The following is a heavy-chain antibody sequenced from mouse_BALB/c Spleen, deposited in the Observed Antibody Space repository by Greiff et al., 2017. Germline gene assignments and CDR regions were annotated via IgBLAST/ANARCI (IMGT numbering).Heavy chain of an antibody. Sequence: QVQLQQSGAELAKPGASVKMSCKASGYTFTSYWMHWVKQRPGQGLEWIGYINPSTGYTEYNQKFKDKATLTADKSSSTAYMQLSSLTSEDSAVYYCARLGIPDYWGQGTTLTVSS. CDR3: ARLGIPDY. D-gene: IGHD3-3*01. V-gene: IGHV1-7*01. J-gene: IGHJ2*01. CDR1: GYTFTSYW. CDR2: INPSTGYT.